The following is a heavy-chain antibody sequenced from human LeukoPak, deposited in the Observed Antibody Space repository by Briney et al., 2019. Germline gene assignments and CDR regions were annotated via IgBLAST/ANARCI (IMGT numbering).Heavy chain of an antibody. Sequence: ASVKVSCKASGGTFSSYAISWVRQAAGQGLEWMGRIIPILGIANYAQKFQGRVTITADESTSTAYMELSSLRSEDTAVYYCARGSAARYYYYYYMDVWGKGTTVTVSS. CDR1: GGTFSSYA. CDR2: IIPILGIA. J-gene: IGHJ6*03. D-gene: IGHD6-6*01. CDR3: ARGSAARYYYYYYMDV. V-gene: IGHV1-69*04.